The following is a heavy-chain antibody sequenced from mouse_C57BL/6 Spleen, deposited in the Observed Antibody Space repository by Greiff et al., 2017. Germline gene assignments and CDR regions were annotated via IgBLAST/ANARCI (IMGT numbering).Heavy chain of an antibody. CDR1: GYSITSGYD. CDR3: ARGSNYEGAMDY. CDR2: ISYSGST. D-gene: IGHD2-5*01. Sequence: EVKVEESGPGMVKPSQSLSLTCTVTGYSITSGYDWHWIRHFPGNKLEWMGYISYSGSTNYNPSLKSRISITHDTSKNHFFLKLNSVTTEDTATYYCARGSNYEGAMDYWGQGTSVTVSS. V-gene: IGHV3-1*01. J-gene: IGHJ4*01.